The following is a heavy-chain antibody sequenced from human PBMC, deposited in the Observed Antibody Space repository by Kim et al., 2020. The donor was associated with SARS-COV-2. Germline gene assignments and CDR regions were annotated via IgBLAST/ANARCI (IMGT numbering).Heavy chain of an antibody. CDR2: IDPSDSYT. J-gene: IGHJ4*02. CDR1: GYSFTSYW. D-gene: IGHD5-12*01. CDR3: ARPSGYDQYYFDY. Sequence: GESLKISCKGSGYSFTSYWISWVCQMPGKGLEWMGRIDPSDSYTNYSPSFQGHVTISADKSISTAYLQWSSLKASDTAMYYCARPSGYDQYYFDYWGQGTLVTVSS. V-gene: IGHV5-10-1*01.